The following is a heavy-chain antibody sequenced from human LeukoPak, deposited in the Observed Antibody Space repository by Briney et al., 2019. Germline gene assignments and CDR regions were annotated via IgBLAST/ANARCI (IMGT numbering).Heavy chain of an antibody. V-gene: IGHV3-23*01. CDR2: ISPSGGGT. J-gene: IGHJ5*02. D-gene: IGHD2-21*02. CDR3: ARGASYVTSQWFDP. CDR1: GFTFSSYG. Sequence: GGSLRLSCAASGFTFSSYGMNWVRQAPGKGLEWISGISPSGGGTYYADSVKGRFTISRDNAKNSLYLQMNSLRAEDTAVYYCARGASYVTSQWFDPWGQGTQVTVSS.